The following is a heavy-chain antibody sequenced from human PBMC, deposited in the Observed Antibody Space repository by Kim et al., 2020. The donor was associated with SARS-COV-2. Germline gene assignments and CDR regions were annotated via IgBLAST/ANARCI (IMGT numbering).Heavy chain of an antibody. J-gene: IGHJ6*02. CDR3: ARKKSGSYNYYYYGMDV. V-gene: IGHV3-21*01. CDR1: GFTFSSYS. CDR2: ISSSSSYI. Sequence: GGSLRLSCAASGFTFSSYSMNWVRQAPGKGLEWVSSISSSSSYIYYADSVKGRFTISRDNAKNSLYLQMNSLRAEDTAVYYCARKKSGSYNYYYYGMDVWGQGTTVTVSS. D-gene: IGHD1-26*01.